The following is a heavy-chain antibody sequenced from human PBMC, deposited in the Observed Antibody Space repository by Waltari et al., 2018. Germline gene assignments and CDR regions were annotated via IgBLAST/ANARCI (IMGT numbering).Heavy chain of an antibody. Sequence: QVQLQQWGAGLLKPSETLSLTCAVYGGSLHGSYWNWIRQTPGKGLGWIGEANYTGGANYNPSLKGRVTISVDTSKNQFSLKLRSLTAADTAMYFCARGGITRVFGYWGQGTLVTVS. CDR3: ARGGITRVFGY. CDR1: GGSLHGSY. D-gene: IGHD3-10*01. V-gene: IGHV4-34*02. J-gene: IGHJ4*02. CDR2: ANYTGGA.